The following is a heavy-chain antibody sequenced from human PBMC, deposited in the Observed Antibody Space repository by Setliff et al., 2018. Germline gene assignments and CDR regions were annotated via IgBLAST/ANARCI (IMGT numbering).Heavy chain of an antibody. J-gene: IGHJ4*02. CDR3: ARESRYYYDNLGTLDY. CDR2: IYSSGST. V-gene: IGHV4-30-4*08. Sequence: PSYTLSLTCTVSGGSISSGDYYWSWIRQPPGKGLEWIGYIYSSGSTYYNPSLKSRVSISVDTSKNQFSLKLSSVTAADTAVYYCARESRYYYDNLGTLDYWGQGTLVTVSS. D-gene: IGHD3-22*01. CDR1: GGSISSGDYY.